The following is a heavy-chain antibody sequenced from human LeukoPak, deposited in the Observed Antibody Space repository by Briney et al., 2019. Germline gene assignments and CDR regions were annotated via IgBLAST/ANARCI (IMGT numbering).Heavy chain of an antibody. CDR3: AREETLAVAGPTYYYYYYMDV. CDR1: GGSLSSHY. D-gene: IGHD6-19*01. J-gene: IGHJ6*03. CDR2: IYYSGST. V-gene: IGHV4-59*11. Sequence: SGTLSLTCTVSGGSLSSHYRSWVRQPPGKGLEWIGCIYYSGSTNYNPSLTSRVTISVDTSKNQFSLKLSSVTAADTAVYYCAREETLAVAGPTYYYYYYMDVWGKGTPVTVSS.